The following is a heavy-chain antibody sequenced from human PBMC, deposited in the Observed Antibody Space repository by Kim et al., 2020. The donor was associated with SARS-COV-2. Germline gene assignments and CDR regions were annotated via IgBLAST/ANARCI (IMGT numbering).Heavy chain of an antibody. V-gene: IGHV4-34*01. CDR1: GGPFSGYY. J-gene: IGHJ4*02. CDR2: INHSGST. D-gene: IGHD3-10*01. Sequence: SETLSLTCAVYGGPFSGYYWSWLRQPPGKGLEWIGEINHSGSTNYNPSLKSRVTISVDTSKKQFSLKLGSVTAADTAVYYCARLGRLRRAGVRDRGAYYFDYWGQGTLVTVPS. CDR3: ARLGRLRRAGVRDRGAYYFDY.